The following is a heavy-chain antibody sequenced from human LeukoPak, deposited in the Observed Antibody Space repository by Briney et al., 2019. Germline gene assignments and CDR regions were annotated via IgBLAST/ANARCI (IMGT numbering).Heavy chain of an antibody. CDR1: GFTFADYA. CDR2: ISGDGDSA. Sequence: PGGSLRLSCAASGFTFADYAMYWVRQAPGKGLEWVSLISGDGDSAYYADSVQGRFTISRDNSKNTLYLQMDSLGAEDTAVYYCAKDRYFDWLSDLEYWGRGTLVTVSS. CDR3: AKDRYFDWLSDLEY. D-gene: IGHD3-9*01. V-gene: IGHV3-43*02. J-gene: IGHJ4*02.